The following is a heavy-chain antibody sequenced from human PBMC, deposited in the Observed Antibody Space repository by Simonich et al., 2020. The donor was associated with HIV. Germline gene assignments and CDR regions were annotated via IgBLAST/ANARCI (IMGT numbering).Heavy chain of an antibody. V-gene: IGHV3-23*04. Sequence: EVQLVESGGGLVQPGGSLRLSCAASGFTFSIYWMHWVRQAPGKGLEWVSPISGSGGRTYYADSVKGRFTISRDNSKNMLYLQMNSLRAEDTAVYYCAKDLDDLGGLGDFIPGYFDYWGQGTLVTVSS. D-gene: IGHD3-10*01. CDR3: AKDLDDLGGLGDFIPGYFDY. J-gene: IGHJ4*02. CDR2: ISGSGGRT. CDR1: GFTFSIYW.